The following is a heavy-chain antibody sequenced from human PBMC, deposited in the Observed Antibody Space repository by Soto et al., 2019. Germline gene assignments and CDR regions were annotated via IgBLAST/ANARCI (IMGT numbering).Heavy chain of an antibody. Sequence: ASVKVSCKASGYTFTSYGIGWVRQAPGQGLEWMGWISAYNGNTNYAQKLQGRVTMTTGTSTSTAYMELRSLRSDDTAVYYCARVDGITIFGVVINLYYYGMDVWGQGTTVTVSS. CDR2: ISAYNGNT. V-gene: IGHV1-18*04. D-gene: IGHD3-3*01. CDR1: GYTFTSYG. CDR3: ARVDGITIFGVVINLYYYGMDV. J-gene: IGHJ6*02.